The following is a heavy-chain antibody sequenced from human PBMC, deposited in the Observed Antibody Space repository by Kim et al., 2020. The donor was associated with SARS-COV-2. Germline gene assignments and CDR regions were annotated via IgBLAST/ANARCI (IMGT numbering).Heavy chain of an antibody. V-gene: IGHV7-4-1*02. J-gene: IGHJ4*02. D-gene: IGHD3-22*01. CDR2: INTNTGNP. CDR3: ARTFYDSSAYYYVDY. Sequence: ASVNVYCKASGYTFTTYGRNWVRQAPGQGLECMGWINTNTGNPTFAQGFTGRFVFSLDTSVSTAYLQISSLKAEDTAVYYCARTFYDSSAYYYVDYWCQG. CDR1: GYTFTTYG.